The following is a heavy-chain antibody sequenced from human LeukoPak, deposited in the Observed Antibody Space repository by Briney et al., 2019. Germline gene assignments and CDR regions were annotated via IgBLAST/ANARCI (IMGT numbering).Heavy chain of an antibody. V-gene: IGHV4-61*01. Sequence: PETLYLTCTVSGGSVSSGSYYWSWIRQPPGKGLEWIGYIYYSGSTNYNPSLKSRVTISVDTSKNQFSLKLSSVTAADTAVYYCAREGSWAMVRGVIDYWGQGTLVTVSS. J-gene: IGHJ4*02. CDR2: IYYSGST. CDR3: AREGSWAMVRGVIDY. D-gene: IGHD3-10*01. CDR1: GGSVSSGSYY.